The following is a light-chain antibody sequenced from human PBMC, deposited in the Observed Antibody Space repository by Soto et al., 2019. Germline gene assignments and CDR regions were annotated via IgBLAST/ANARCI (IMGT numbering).Light chain of an antibody. V-gene: IGLV2-23*02. Sequence: QSALTQPASVSGSPGQSITISCTGTSSDVGLYNIVSWYQQHPGKAPKLLIYEVNKRPSGVSTRFSGAKSGNTASLTISGLQAEDEADYHCCSFAGASTYVFGGGTKVT. CDR2: EVN. CDR1: SSDVGLYNI. J-gene: IGLJ1*01. CDR3: CSFAGASTYV.